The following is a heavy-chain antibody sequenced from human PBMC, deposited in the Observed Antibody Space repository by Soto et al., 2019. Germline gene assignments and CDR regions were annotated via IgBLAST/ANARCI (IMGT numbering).Heavy chain of an antibody. CDR2: IKSNRGGT. Sequence: QVELVQSGAEVRKPGASVKVSCKASRNSFIDYYIHWVRQAPGQGLEWMGWIKSNRGGTKYAQRFQGRVTMTRDTSISTIYMELSRLKSDDTAVYYCAREDYNWNDYYYYGMDVWGQGTTVIVSS. V-gene: IGHV1-2*02. D-gene: IGHD1-1*01. CDR3: AREDYNWNDYYYYGMDV. J-gene: IGHJ6*02. CDR1: RNSFIDYY.